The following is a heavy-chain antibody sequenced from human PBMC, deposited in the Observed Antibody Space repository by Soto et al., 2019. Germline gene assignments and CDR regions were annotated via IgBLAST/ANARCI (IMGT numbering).Heavy chain of an antibody. D-gene: IGHD5-18*01. CDR3: ATTSVDTAMVDFGY. Sequence: QLQLQESSSGLVKPSQTLSLTSAVSGGPSRSGGYSWSWIRQAPGKGLEWIGYVYHSGSTYYNPSLKSRVPISVDRSKNQFSLKLSSVTAADTAVYYCATTSVDTAMVDFGYWGQGTLVTVSS. J-gene: IGHJ4*02. CDR2: VYHSGST. CDR1: GGPSRSGGYS. V-gene: IGHV4-30-2*01.